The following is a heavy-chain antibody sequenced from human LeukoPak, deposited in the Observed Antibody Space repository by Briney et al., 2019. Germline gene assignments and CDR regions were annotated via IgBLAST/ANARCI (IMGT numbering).Heavy chain of an antibody. V-gene: IGHV3-30*04. CDR1: GFTFSSYA. Sequence: PGGSLRLSCAASGFTFSSYAMHWVRQAPGKGLEWVAVISYDGSNKYYADSVKGRFTISRDNSKNTLYLQMNSLRAEDTAVYYCARGRLVTTRFDYWGQGTLVTVSS. CDR2: ISYDGSNK. J-gene: IGHJ4*02. D-gene: IGHD4-17*01. CDR3: ARGRLVTTRFDY.